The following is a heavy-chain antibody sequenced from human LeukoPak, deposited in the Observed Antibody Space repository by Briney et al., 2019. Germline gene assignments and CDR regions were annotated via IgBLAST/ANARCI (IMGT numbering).Heavy chain of an antibody. D-gene: IGHD2-2*02. J-gene: IGHJ4*02. Sequence: ASVKVSCKASGYTFTGYYMHWVRQAPGQGLEWMGWISTYNGDTNYAQNLQGRVTMTTDTSTSTAYMEMRSLRSDDTAVYYCARDCSSPSCYNVYWGQGTLVTVSS. CDR3: ARDCSSPSCYNVY. V-gene: IGHV1-18*04. CDR2: ISTYNGDT. CDR1: GYTFTGYY.